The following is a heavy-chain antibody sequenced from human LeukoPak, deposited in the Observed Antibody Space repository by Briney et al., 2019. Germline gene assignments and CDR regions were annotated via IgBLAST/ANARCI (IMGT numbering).Heavy chain of an antibody. Sequence: ASVKVSCKASGYTFPSYFMHWVRQAPGQGLEWMGIINPTGGSTTYAQKFQGRVTMTTDTSTSTAYMELRSLRSDDTAVYYCARDSPRGSYEHGYWGQGTLVTVSS. CDR2: INPTGGST. J-gene: IGHJ4*02. V-gene: IGHV1-46*01. D-gene: IGHD3-16*01. CDR1: GYTFPSYF. CDR3: ARDSPRGSYEHGY.